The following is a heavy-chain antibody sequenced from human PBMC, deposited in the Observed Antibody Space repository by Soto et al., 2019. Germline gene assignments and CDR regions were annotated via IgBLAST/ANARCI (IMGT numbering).Heavy chain of an antibody. J-gene: IGHJ4*02. CDR2: ISAYNGNT. D-gene: IGHD5-12*01. Sequence: QVQLVQSGAEVKKPGASVKVSCKTSGYTFSNYGINWVRQAPGQGLEWMGWISAYNGNTNFAQKLQGRVSLNTDTSSTTAYMELRSLTSDDTAVYYCARDLVPGYTGFSDYWGQGTLVTVSS. CDR1: GYTFSNYG. V-gene: IGHV1-18*01. CDR3: ARDLVPGYTGFSDY.